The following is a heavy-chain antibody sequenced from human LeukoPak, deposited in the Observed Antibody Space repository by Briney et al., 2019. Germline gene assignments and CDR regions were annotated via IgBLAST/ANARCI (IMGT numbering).Heavy chain of an antibody. J-gene: IGHJ4*02. D-gene: IGHD6-19*01. CDR3: ARGPWLCPPEN. CDR1: GFTVSSNY. CDR2: IYSGGST. Sequence: GGSLRLSCAASGFTVSSNYMSWVRQAPGKELEWVSVIYSGGSTYYADSVKGRFTISRDNSKNTLYLQMNSLRAEDTAVYYCARGPWLCPPENWGQGTLVTVSS. V-gene: IGHV3-66*01.